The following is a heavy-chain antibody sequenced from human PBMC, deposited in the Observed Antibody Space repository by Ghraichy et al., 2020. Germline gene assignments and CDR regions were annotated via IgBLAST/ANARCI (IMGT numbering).Heavy chain of an antibody. CDR1: GFTFSTFA. D-gene: IGHD2-15*01. V-gene: IGHV3-30-3*01. Sequence: GESLNISCAASGFTFSTFAMHWVRQAPGKGLEWVAVISYDGTNKYYADSVKGRFTISRDNSKNTLYLQMNSLRAEDTAVYYCARPVVVAAVPYYFDYWGQGTLVTVSS. CDR3: ARPVVVAAVPYYFDY. J-gene: IGHJ4*02. CDR2: ISYDGTNK.